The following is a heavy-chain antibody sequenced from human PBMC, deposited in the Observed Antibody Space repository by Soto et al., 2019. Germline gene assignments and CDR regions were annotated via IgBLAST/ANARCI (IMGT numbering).Heavy chain of an antibody. CDR2: TGGSGRTI. V-gene: IGHV3-23*01. CDR1: GFTFSIYA. Sequence: EVQLLESGGGLVQPGGSLRLSCEASGFTFSIYAMTWVRQAPGKGLEWVSTTGGSGRTIYFADSVKGRFTVSRDNSKNTLDLLMSSLRADDTAVYYCATVHNTSRSFDYWGQGTLVTVSS. D-gene: IGHD1-20*01. J-gene: IGHJ4*02. CDR3: ATVHNTSRSFDY.